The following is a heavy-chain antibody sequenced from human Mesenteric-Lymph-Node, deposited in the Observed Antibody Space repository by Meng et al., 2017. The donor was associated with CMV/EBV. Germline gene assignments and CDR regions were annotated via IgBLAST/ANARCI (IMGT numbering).Heavy chain of an antibody. CDR2: ISSSSTT. J-gene: IGHJ4*02. V-gene: IGHV3-48*04. CDR3: GRSYDFWSVDYLDY. CDR1: GFTFSSYG. Sequence: LSLTCAASGFTFSSYGMHWVRQAPGKGLEWISYISSSSTTYYADSVKGRFTISRDNAKNSLYLQLNSLTAEDTAVYFCGRSYDFWSVDYLDYWGQGALVTVSS. D-gene: IGHD3-3*01.